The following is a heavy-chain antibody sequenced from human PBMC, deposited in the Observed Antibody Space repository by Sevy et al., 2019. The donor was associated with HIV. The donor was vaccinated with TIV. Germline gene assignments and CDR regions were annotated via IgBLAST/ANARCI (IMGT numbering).Heavy chain of an antibody. J-gene: IGHJ4*02. V-gene: IGHV3-23*01. CDR2: FTGSGTNT. D-gene: IGHD6-19*01. Sequence: GGSLRLSCAASGFTFSSYAMGWVRQAPGKGLEWVSSFTGSGTNTFYADSVKGRFTISRDNSKNTLYLQMNSLRAEDTPVYYCAKDSILVAGHFDYWGQGTLVTVSS. CDR1: GFTFSSYA. CDR3: AKDSILVAGHFDY.